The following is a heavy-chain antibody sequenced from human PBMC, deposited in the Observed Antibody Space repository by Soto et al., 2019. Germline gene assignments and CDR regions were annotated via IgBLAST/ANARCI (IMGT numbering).Heavy chain of an antibody. CDR2: ISYSGST. J-gene: IGHJ6*02. D-gene: IGHD3-16*01. CDR3: ASNWGDYYYYGVDV. Sequence: PSETLSLTCAVSGASITNYYWYWIRQPPGKGLEWIGCISYSGSTNYNPSLKSRVTISVDTSKNSFSLKLSSVTAADTAVYFCASNWGDYYYYGVDVWGQGTMVTVSS. V-gene: IGHV4-59*01. CDR1: GASITNYY.